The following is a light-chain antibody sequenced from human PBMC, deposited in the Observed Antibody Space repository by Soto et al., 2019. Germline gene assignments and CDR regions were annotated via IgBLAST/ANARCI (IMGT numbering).Light chain of an antibody. CDR1: QSVSSSY. CDR3: QQYCSSLT. V-gene: IGKV3-20*01. Sequence: EIVLTQSPGTLSLSPGERATLSCRASQSVSSSYLAWYQQKPGQAPRLLIYGASSRATGIPDRFSGSGSGTDFTLTIRRLEPEDFAVYYCQQYCSSLTFGGGTKVEIK. J-gene: IGKJ4*01. CDR2: GAS.